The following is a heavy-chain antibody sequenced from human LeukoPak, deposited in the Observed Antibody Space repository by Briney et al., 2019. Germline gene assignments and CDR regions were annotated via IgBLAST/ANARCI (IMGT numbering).Heavy chain of an antibody. CDR3: ARQSIAVAEELDY. D-gene: IGHD6-19*01. J-gene: IGHJ4*02. CDR2: IYYSGST. Sequence: SETLSLTCTVSGVSISSHYWSWIRQPPGKGLEWIGSIYYSGSTNYNPSLKSRVTISVDTSKNQFSLKLSSVTAADTAVYYCARQSIAVAEELDYWGQGTLVTVSS. CDR1: GVSISSHY. V-gene: IGHV4-59*08.